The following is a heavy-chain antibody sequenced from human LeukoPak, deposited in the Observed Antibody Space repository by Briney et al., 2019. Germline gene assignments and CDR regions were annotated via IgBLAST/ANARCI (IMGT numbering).Heavy chain of an antibody. V-gene: IGHV4-59*01. CDR3: ARTTVAGTESAHFDY. Sequence: TPSETLSLTCTVSGGSISSYYWSWVRLPPGKGLEWIGYFYYSGSTNYNPSLKSRVTISVDTSKNQFSLKLSSVTAADTAVYYCARTTVAGTESAHFDYLGQGTLVTVSS. CDR1: GGSISSYY. J-gene: IGHJ4*02. CDR2: FYYSGST. D-gene: IGHD6-19*01.